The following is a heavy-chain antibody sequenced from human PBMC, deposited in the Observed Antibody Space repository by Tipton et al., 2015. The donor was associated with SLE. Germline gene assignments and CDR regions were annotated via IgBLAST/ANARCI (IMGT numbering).Heavy chain of an antibody. CDR1: GFSLSDSY. V-gene: IGHV3-15*01. CDR3: NTFTAIGGVRRDY. Sequence: SLRLSCAASGFSLSDSYMTWIRQAPGKGLEWVGRIKSKTDGGTTDYAAPVKDRFTISRDDSKNTLYLQMNSLKTEDTAVYYCNTFTAIGGVRRDYWGQGTLVTVSS. D-gene: IGHD2-8*02. CDR2: IKSKTDGGTT. J-gene: IGHJ4*02.